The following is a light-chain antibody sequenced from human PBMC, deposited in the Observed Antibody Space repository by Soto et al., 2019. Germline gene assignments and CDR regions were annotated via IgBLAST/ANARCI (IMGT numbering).Light chain of an antibody. Sequence: QSALTQPASVSGSPGQSITISCTGSSGDVGAYNFVSWFQQHPGKAPKIILYDVTSRPSGVSNRFSGSKSGNTAALTISGRQAEDEADYYCSSFTTSSTLLFGGGTKLTVL. J-gene: IGLJ2*01. CDR3: SSFTTSSTLL. CDR1: SGDVGAYNF. V-gene: IGLV2-14*01. CDR2: DVT.